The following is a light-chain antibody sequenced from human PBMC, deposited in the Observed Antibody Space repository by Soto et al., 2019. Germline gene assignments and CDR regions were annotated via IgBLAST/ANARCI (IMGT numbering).Light chain of an antibody. J-gene: IGKJ4*01. CDR2: GAS. Sequence: EIVLTQSPGTLSLSPGERATLSCRASQSVSSNLAWYQQKPGQAPRLLNYGASTRATGIPARFSGSGSGTEFTLTISSLQSEDFEVYYCQPYNNWPLTLGGGTKVDIK. CDR1: QSVSSN. V-gene: IGKV3-15*01. CDR3: QPYNNWPLT.